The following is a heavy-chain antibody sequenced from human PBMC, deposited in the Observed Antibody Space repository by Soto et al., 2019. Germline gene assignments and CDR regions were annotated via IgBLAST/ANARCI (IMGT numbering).Heavy chain of an antibody. CDR1: GGSISSGSYY. Sequence: ASETLSLTCTVSGGSISSGSYYWSWIRQPPGKGLEWIGYIYYSGSTNYNPSLKSRVTISVDTSKNQFSLKLSSVTAADTAVYYCARDAGSLWPREPRTAGRFDPWGQGTLVTVSS. J-gene: IGHJ5*02. CDR2: IYYSGST. D-gene: IGHD2-21*01. V-gene: IGHV4-61*01. CDR3: ARDAGSLWPREPRTAGRFDP.